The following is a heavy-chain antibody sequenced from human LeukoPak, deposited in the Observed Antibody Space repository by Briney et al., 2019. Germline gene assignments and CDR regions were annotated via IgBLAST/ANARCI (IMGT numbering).Heavy chain of an antibody. CDR1: GFTFSSYG. D-gene: IGHD3-22*01. J-gene: IGHJ5*02. Sequence: GSLRLSCAASGFTFSSYGMSWIRQPPGKGLEWIGTIYYSGSTYYNPSLKSRVTISVDTSKNQFSLKLSSVTAADTAVYYCARGYYYDTNWFDPWGQGTLVTVSS. V-gene: IGHV4-39*07. CDR3: ARGYYYDTNWFDP. CDR2: IYYSGST.